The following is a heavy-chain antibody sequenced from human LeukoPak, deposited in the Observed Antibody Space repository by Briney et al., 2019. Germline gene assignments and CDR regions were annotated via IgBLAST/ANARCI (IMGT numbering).Heavy chain of an antibody. V-gene: IGHV1-2*02. CDR2: INPNSGGT. D-gene: IGHD6-13*01. CDR1: GYTFTGYY. CDR3: ASGGSIAAPPKEHQEYFQH. J-gene: IGHJ1*01. Sequence: ASVKVSCKASGYTFTGYYMHWVRQAPGQGLEWMGWINPNSGGTNYAQKLQGRVTMTTDTSTSTAYMELRSLRSDDTAVYYCASGGSIAAPPKEHQEYFQHWGQGTLVTVSS.